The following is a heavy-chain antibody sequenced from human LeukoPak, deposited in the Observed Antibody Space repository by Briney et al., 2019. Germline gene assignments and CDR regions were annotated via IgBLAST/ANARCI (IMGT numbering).Heavy chain of an antibody. Sequence: GGSLRLSCAASGFTFSSYGMHWVRQAPGKGLEWVAFIRYDGSNKYYADSVKGRFTISRDNSKNTLYLQMNSLRAEDTAVYYCAKVSMSSSWPTFDYWGQGTLVTVSS. CDR3: AKVSMSSSWPTFDY. CDR1: GFTFSSYG. V-gene: IGHV3-30*02. J-gene: IGHJ4*02. D-gene: IGHD6-13*01. CDR2: IRYDGSNK.